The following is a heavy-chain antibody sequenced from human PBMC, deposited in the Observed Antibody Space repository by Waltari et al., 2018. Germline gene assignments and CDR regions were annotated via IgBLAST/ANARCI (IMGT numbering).Heavy chain of an antibody. Sequence: QVQLVQSGAEVKKPGASVKVSCKVSGYTLTELSMHWVRQAPGQGLEWMGGFDPEDGETIYAQKFQGRVTMTEDTSTDTAYMELSSLRSEDTAVYYCATGGGYCSSTSCYIYNYWGQGTLVTVSS. CDR2: FDPEDGET. J-gene: IGHJ4*02. CDR1: GYTLTELS. V-gene: IGHV1-24*01. CDR3: ATGGGYCSSTSCYIYNY. D-gene: IGHD2-2*02.